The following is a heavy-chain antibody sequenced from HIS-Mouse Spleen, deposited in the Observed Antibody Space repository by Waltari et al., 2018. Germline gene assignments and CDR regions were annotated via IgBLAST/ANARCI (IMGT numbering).Heavy chain of an antibody. CDR1: CGSIRSISFY. Sequence: QLHLQESGPGLVKPSEPLSPTCTVSCGSIRSISFYSGWIRQPPGKGLEWIGSIYYSGSTYYTPSLKSRDTISVDTSKNQCSLKLSTVTAADTAVYYCAREIPYSSSWYDWYFDLWGRGTLVTVSS. CDR2: IYYSGST. V-gene: IGHV4-39*07. CDR3: AREIPYSSSWYDWYFDL. J-gene: IGHJ2*01. D-gene: IGHD6-13*01.